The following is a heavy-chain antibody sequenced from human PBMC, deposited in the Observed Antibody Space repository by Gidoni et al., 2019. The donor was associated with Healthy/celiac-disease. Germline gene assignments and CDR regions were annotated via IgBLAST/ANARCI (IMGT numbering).Heavy chain of an antibody. J-gene: IGHJ4*02. D-gene: IGHD3-22*01. Sequence: QVTLRESGPALVKPTQTLTLTCTFSGFSLSTSGMCVSWIRQPPGKALEWLARIDWDDDKYYSTSLKTRLTISKDTSKNQVVLTMTNMDPVDTATYYCARGERDSSAYGDWGQGTLVTVSS. CDR1: GFSLSTSGMC. CDR2: IDWDDDK. CDR3: ARGERDSSAYGD. V-gene: IGHV2-70*15.